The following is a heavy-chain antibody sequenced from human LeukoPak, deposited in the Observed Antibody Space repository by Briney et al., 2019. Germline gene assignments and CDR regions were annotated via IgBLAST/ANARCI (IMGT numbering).Heavy chain of an antibody. CDR1: GVSFSDYS. CDR3: ARHGVVTWFDP. CDR2: INHSGST. D-gene: IGHD3-16*01. V-gene: IGHV4-34*01. J-gene: IGHJ5*02. Sequence: SETLSLTCAVDGVSFSDYSWSWLRQTPEKGLEWIGEINHSGSTNYNPSLKSRVIMSVDTSKNQFSVKLRSVTAADTAVYYCARHGVVTWFDPWGQGTLVTVSS.